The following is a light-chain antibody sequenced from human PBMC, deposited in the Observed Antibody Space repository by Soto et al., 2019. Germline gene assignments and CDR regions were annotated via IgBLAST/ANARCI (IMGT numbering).Light chain of an antibody. J-gene: IGKJ3*01. V-gene: IGKV3-15*01. Sequence: EIVMTQSPATLSVSPGERATLSCRASQRVSSNLAWYQQKPGQAPRHLIYGASTRATGIPARFSGSGSGTEFTLTISSLQSGDFAVYYCQQYNNWPFTFGPGTKVDIK. CDR2: GAS. CDR1: QRVSSN. CDR3: QQYNNWPFT.